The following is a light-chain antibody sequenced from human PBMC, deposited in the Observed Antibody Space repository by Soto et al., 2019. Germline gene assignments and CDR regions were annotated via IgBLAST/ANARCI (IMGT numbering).Light chain of an antibody. Sequence: SYELTQPPSVSVAPGQTARVSCGGNDIESKSVHWYQQKPGQAPVLVVYDDSDRPSGIPERFSGYNSGNTATLTISRVEAGDEADYYCQVWDSSTDHSVFGTGTKLTVL. CDR1: DIESKS. V-gene: IGLV3-21*02. J-gene: IGLJ1*01. CDR2: DDS. CDR3: QVWDSSTDHSV.